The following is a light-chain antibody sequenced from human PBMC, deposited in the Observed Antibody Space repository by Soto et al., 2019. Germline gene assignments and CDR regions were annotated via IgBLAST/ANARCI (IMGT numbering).Light chain of an antibody. CDR1: QNIINY. Sequence: DIQMTQSPSSLSASVGDRVAITCRASQNIINYLNWYQQKPGKAPQLLIYVASRLESGVPSRFSGSGSGTDFTLTISSPQPEDFATYYCQQSYNAPITFGQGTRL. J-gene: IGKJ5*01. CDR2: VAS. CDR3: QQSYNAPIT. V-gene: IGKV1-39*01.